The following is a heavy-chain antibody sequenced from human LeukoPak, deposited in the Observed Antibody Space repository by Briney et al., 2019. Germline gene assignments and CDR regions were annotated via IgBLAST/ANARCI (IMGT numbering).Heavy chain of an antibody. CDR1: GYTFTSYY. CDR3: ARDPDYLSAFDI. V-gene: IGHV1-46*01. Sequence: AASVKVSCKASGYTFTSYYMHWVRQAPGQGLEWMGIINPSGGSTSYAQKFQGRVTMTRDTSISTAYMELSRLRSDDTAVYYCARDPDYLSAFDIWGQGTMVTVSS. J-gene: IGHJ3*02. D-gene: IGHD2/OR15-2a*01. CDR2: INPSGGST.